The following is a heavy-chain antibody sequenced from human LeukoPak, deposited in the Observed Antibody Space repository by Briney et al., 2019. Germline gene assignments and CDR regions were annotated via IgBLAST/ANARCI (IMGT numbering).Heavy chain of an antibody. CDR3: ARITAAGTVFDY. J-gene: IGHJ4*02. CDR1: GGSISSSSYY. D-gene: IGHD6-13*01. V-gene: IGHV4-39*07. Sequence: SETLSLTCTVSGGSISSSSYYWGWIRQPPGKGLEWIGSIYHSGSTYYNPSLKSRVTISVDTSKNQFSLKLSSVTAADTAVYYCARITAAGTVFDYWGQGTLVTVSS. CDR2: IYHSGST.